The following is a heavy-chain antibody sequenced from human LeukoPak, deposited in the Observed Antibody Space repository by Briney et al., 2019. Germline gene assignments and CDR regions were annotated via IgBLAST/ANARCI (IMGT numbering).Heavy chain of an antibody. V-gene: IGHV4-59*01. CDR1: GGSISSYC. D-gene: IGHD5-24*01. CDR2: IYHSGST. Sequence: SETLSLTCTVSGGSISSYCWSWIRQPPGKGLEWIGYIYHSGSTSYNPSLKSRVTMSVDTSKNQFSLKVSSVTAADTAVYYCARGEYHQDGIGYNRFDNWGQGALVTVSS. CDR3: ARGEYHQDGIGYNRFDN. J-gene: IGHJ4*02.